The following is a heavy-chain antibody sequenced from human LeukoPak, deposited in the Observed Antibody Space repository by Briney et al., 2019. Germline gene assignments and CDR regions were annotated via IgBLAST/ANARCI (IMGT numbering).Heavy chain of an antibody. CDR3: AREPHSMKYYYGSGSLAGILDV. CDR2: IYYSGST. J-gene: IGHJ6*03. D-gene: IGHD3-10*01. CDR1: GASISSYY. V-gene: IGHV4-59*01. Sequence: SETLSLTCTVSGASISSYYWSWIRQPPGKGLEFIGYIYYSGSTNYNPSLKSRVTMSVDTSKNQFSLKLSSVTAADTAVYYCAREPHSMKYYYGSGSLAGILDVWGKGTTVTVSS.